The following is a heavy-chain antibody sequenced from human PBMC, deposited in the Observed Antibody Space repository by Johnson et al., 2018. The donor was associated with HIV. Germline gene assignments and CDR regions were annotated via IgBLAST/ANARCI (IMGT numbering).Heavy chain of an antibody. Sequence: LVESGGGVVQPGRSLRLSCAASGFTFSNYAIHWVRQAPGTGLEWVAVMAYDGANRYYADSVKGPFTISRDNSKNTLYLKMNGLRAEDTAVYYCAKNWGPAAASSHDAFDIWGQGTMVTVSS. CDR1: GFTFSNYA. J-gene: IGHJ3*02. V-gene: IGHV3-30-3*02. CDR3: AKNWGPAAASSHDAFDI. D-gene: IGHD6-13*01. CDR2: MAYDGANR.